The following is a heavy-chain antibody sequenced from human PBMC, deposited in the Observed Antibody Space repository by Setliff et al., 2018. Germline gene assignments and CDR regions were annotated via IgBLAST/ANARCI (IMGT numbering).Heavy chain of an antibody. CDR3: AGEYISGGWYGEGESGYYMDV. V-gene: IGHV4-59*01. D-gene: IGHD6-19*01. CDR2: IGNTGSV. Sequence: SETLSLTCTVSGGSISGYYWAWIRQAPEMRLGWIGHIGNTGSVNYNPSLQSRVTMSVDRSNNHFSLRLTSLIAADTAVYYCAGEYISGGWYGEGESGYYMDVWGKGTTVTVSS. CDR1: GGSISGYY. J-gene: IGHJ6*03.